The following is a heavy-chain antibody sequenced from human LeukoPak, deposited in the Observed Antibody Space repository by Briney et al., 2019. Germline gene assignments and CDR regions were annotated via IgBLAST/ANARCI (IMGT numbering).Heavy chain of an antibody. J-gene: IGHJ4*02. Sequence: SETLSLTCTVSGGSISSSNYYWGWIRQPPGKGLEWIGSIFYTGNTYDNPSLKSRVIMSVDTSKNQFSLKLSSVTAADTAVYFCALGDCSSTSCYVFDYWGQGTLVTVSS. CDR2: IFYTGNT. V-gene: IGHV4-39*07. CDR1: GGSISSSNYY. D-gene: IGHD2-2*01. CDR3: ALGDCSSTSCYVFDY.